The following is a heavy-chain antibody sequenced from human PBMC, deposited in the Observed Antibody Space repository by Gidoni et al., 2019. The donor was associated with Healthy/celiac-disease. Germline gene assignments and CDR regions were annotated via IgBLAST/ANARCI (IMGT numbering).Heavy chain of an antibody. Sequence: EVQLLESGGGLVQPGGSLRLSCASSAFTFSSYAMSWVRQAPGKGLEWVSAMSGSGGSTYYADSVKGRFTISRDNSKNTLYLQMNSLRAEDTAVYYWALSTGYGSGSSYWGQGTLVTVSS. J-gene: IGHJ4*02. V-gene: IGHV3-23*01. CDR1: AFTFSSYA. D-gene: IGHD3-10*01. CDR3: ALSTGYGSGSSY. CDR2: MSGSGGST.